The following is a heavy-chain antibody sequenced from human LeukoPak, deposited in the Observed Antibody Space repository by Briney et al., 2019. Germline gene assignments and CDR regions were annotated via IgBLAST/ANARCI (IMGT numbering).Heavy chain of an antibody. Sequence: GGSLRLSCAASGFTFSSYSMNWVRQAPGKGLEWVSSISSSSSYIYYADSVKGRFTISRDNAKNSLYLQMNSLRVEDTAVYFCAKVAKYYYGPETYYFFEQWGQGTPVTAAS. CDR3: AKVAKYYYGPETYYFFEQ. D-gene: IGHD3-10*01. CDR1: GFTFSSYS. CDR2: ISSSSSYI. J-gene: IGHJ4*02. V-gene: IGHV3-21*01.